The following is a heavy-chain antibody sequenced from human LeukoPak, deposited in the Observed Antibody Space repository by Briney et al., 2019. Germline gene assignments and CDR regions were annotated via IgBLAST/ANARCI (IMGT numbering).Heavy chain of an antibody. Sequence: DSVQGRFTISIDNSKNTLYLQMNSLRAEDTALYYCAQAEETWNPGVFDWGQGTLVTVSS. J-gene: IGHJ4*02. V-gene: IGHV3-30*02. CDR3: AQAEETWNPGVFD. D-gene: IGHD1-1*01.